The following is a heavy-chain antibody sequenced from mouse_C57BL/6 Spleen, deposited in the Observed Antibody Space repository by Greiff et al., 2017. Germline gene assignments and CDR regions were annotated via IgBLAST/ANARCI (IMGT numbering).Heavy chain of an antibody. J-gene: IGHJ2*01. Sequence: QVQLQQPGAELVKPGASVKMSCKASGYTFTSYWMQWVKPRPGQGLEWIGDIDPSDSYTNYNQKFKGKATLTVDTSSSTAYMQLSMLTSEDSAVYYCASSNYGYYWGQGTTLTVSS. D-gene: IGHD2-5*01. V-gene: IGHV1-50*01. CDR2: IDPSDSYT. CDR1: GYTFTSYW. CDR3: ASSNYGYY.